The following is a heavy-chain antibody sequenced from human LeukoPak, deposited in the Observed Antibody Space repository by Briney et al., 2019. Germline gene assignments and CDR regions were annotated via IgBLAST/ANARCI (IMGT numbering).Heavy chain of an antibody. J-gene: IGHJ4*02. D-gene: IGHD3-16*02. Sequence: GGSLRLSCAASGFTFGNAWMTWVRQAPGKGLEWVAFIRDDGSNKYYADSVKGRFTISRDNSKNTLYLQMNSLRAEDTAVYYCAKDSYYDYVWGSYRYTNQFDYWGQGTLVTVSS. CDR3: AKDSYYDYVWGSYRYTNQFDY. CDR1: GFTFGNAW. V-gene: IGHV3-30*02. CDR2: IRDDGSNK.